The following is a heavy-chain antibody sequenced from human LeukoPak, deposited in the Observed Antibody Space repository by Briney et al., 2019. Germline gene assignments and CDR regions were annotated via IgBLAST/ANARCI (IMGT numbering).Heavy chain of an antibody. V-gene: IGHV3-21*01. CDR2: ISSSSSSI. Sequence: GGSLRLSCAASGFTFSGYSMNWVRQAPGKGLEWVSSISSSSSSIYYAASVKGRFTISRDNAKNSLYLRMNSLRAEDTAVYYCARDDLRGYSSSWYGIFDYWGQGTLVTVSS. D-gene: IGHD6-13*01. CDR3: ARDDLRGYSSSWYGIFDY. CDR1: GFTFSGYS. J-gene: IGHJ4*02.